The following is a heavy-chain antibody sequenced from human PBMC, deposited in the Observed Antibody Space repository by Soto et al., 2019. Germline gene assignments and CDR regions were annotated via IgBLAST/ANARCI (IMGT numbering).Heavy chain of an antibody. V-gene: IGHV4-4*02. J-gene: IGHJ4*02. CDR1: GVSISSGNW. CDR2: IFHDGTA. D-gene: IGHD2-8*01. CDR3: ARLVYDTRLNYMYFDF. Sequence: SETLSLTCAVSGVSISSGNWCTWVRQTPQRGLEYIGEIFHDGTANYYPSFERRVAISVDTSKNQFSLKLTSVTAADTAIYFCARLVYDTRLNYMYFDFWGQGALVTVSS.